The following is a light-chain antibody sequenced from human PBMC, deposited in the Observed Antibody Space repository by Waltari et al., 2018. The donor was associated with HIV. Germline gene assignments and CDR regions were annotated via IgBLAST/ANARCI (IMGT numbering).Light chain of an antibody. Sequence: DIHMTQSPSSLSASVGGMVTITCRASQDIGNHLSWYRQRPGRGPELLIYDASTLAAGVPSKFNGRGSGTTFTFVISSLRPEDSATYFCQQFHSLPLTFGPGTTVDIK. J-gene: IGKJ3*01. CDR3: QQFHSLPLT. CDR2: DAS. CDR1: QDIGNH. V-gene: IGKV1-33*01.